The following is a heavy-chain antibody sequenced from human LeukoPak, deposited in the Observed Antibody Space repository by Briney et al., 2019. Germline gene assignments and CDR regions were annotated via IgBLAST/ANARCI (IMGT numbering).Heavy chain of an antibody. V-gene: IGHV3-7*03. CDR1: GGSISSSNW. Sequence: PSGTLSLTCAVSGGSISSSNWWRWVRQAPGKGLEWVANIKQDGSEKNYVDSVKGRFTISRDNAKNSLYLQMNSLRAEDTAVYYCASGLELDYWGQGTLVTVSS. J-gene: IGHJ4*02. CDR2: IKQDGSEK. CDR3: ASGLELDY.